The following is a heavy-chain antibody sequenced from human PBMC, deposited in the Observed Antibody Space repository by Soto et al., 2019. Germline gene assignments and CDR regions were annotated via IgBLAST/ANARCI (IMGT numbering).Heavy chain of an antibody. CDR1: GFTFDDYA. D-gene: IGHD4-17*01. CDR3: AKWEDYGARKEAFDN. V-gene: IGHV3-9*01. Sequence: EVQLVESGGGLVQPGRSLRLSCAASGFTFDDYAMHWVRQAPGKGLEWVAVISWNGGNIYYADSVKGRFIISRDNAKNSLDMPKNSLRAQDKALYACAKWEDYGARKEAFDNWGQRTMVSVSS. J-gene: IGHJ3*02. CDR2: ISWNGGNI.